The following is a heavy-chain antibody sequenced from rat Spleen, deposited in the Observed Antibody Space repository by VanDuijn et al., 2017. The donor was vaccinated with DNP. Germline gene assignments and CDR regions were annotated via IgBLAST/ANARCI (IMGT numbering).Heavy chain of an antibody. Sequence: EVRLMESGGGLVQPGRSLKLSCVVSGLTFSDYHMAWVRQAPKRGLEWVATISTSGSRTYYRDSVKGRFTVSRDNTKTTLYLQMDSLRSEDTATYYCATLMMGFDYWGQGVMVTVSS. CDR3: ATLMMGFDY. V-gene: IGHV5-7*01. D-gene: IGHD1-12*02. CDR2: ISTSGSRT. CDR1: GLTFSDYH. J-gene: IGHJ2*01.